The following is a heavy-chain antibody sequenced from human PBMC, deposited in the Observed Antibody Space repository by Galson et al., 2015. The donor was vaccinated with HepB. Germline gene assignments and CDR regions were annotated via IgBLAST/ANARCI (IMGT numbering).Heavy chain of an antibody. V-gene: IGHV1-46*04. J-gene: IGHJ4*02. CDR2: INPSGGST. CDR1: GYTFTSYY. CDR3: ARDDCGGDCPHPAFDY. Sequence: SVKVSCKASGYTFTSYYMHWVRQAPGQGLEWMGIINPSGGSTSYAQKLQGRVTMTRDTSTSTVYMELSSLRSEDTAVYYCARDDCGGDCPHPAFDYWGQGTLVTVSS. D-gene: IGHD2-21*02.